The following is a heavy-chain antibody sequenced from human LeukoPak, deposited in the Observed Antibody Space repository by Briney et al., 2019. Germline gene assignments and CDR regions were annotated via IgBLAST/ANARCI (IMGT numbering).Heavy chain of an antibody. D-gene: IGHD4-17*01. CDR2: IYNTGST. Sequence: PSETLSLSCTVSGGTISPYYMNWLRQPPGKGLEWIGYIYNTGSTNYNPSLKSRVTISVDTSKNQLSLKLSSVTAADTAVYYCARDRSVTTPESWGQGTLVTVSS. J-gene: IGHJ4*02. CDR3: ARDRSVTTPES. V-gene: IGHV4-59*01. CDR1: GGTISPYY.